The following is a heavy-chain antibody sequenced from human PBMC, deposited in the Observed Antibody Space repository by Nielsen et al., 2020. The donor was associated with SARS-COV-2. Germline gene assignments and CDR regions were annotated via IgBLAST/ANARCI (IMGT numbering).Heavy chain of an antibody. CDR2: IYHSGST. CDR1: GGSISSSNW. D-gene: IGHD2-2*01. Sequence: GSLRLSCAVSGGSISSSNWWSWVRQPPGKGLEWIGEIYHSGSTNYNPSLKSRVTISVDKSKNQFSLKLSSVTAADTAVYYCARGHRYCSSTSCLNWFDPWGQGTLVTVSS. CDR3: ARGHRYCSSTSCLNWFDP. V-gene: IGHV4-4*02. J-gene: IGHJ5*02.